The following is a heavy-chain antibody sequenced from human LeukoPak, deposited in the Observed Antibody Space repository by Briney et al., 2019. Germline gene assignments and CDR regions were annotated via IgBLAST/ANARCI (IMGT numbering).Heavy chain of an antibody. Sequence: SETLSLTCTVSNVSIRSHFLTWVRQPPGKGLEWICYIHYSGSTNHNPSLKSRVSMSLDTSKNQFSLNLTSVTAADTAMFYCARLRPLLDQLLYFAFDSWGQGTLVTVSS. D-gene: IGHD2-2*02. J-gene: IGHJ4*02. V-gene: IGHV4-59*11. CDR2: IHYSGST. CDR1: NVSIRSHF. CDR3: ARLRPLLDQLLYFAFDS.